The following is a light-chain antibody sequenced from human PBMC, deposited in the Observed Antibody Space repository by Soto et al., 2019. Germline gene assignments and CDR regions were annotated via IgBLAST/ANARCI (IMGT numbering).Light chain of an antibody. V-gene: IGLV1-47*01. Sequence: QSVLTQPPSASGTPGQRVTISCSGSSSNIGNNYVYWYQHLPGTAPKLLIYRNNQRPSGVPDRFSGSKSGTSASLAISGLRSDDECDYYCAAWDASLNGPVFGGGTQLTVL. CDR2: RNN. CDR1: SSNIGNNY. J-gene: IGLJ2*01. CDR3: AAWDASLNGPV.